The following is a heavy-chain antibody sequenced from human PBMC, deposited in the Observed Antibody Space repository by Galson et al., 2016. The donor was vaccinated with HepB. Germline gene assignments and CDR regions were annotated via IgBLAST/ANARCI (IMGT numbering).Heavy chain of an antibody. CDR2: IYAGDSDT. D-gene: IGHD1-1*01. Sequence: SGAEVKKPGESLQNSCKGSGYTFSDYWIGWVRQMPGKALEWMGIIYAGDSDTRYRQAFQGQVTISADKSISTVYLQWSSLKASDTAMYYCARQGQHNYYYYMDVWGKGTTVTVSS. J-gene: IGHJ6*03. V-gene: IGHV5-51*01. CDR3: ARQGQHNYYYYMDV. CDR1: GYTFSDYW.